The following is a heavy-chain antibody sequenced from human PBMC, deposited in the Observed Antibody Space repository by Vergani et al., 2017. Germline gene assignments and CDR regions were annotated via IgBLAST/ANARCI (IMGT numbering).Heavy chain of an antibody. CDR2: IYPADSDT. Sequence: EVELVQSGPEMRKPGESLKISCKGSEYSFGNYWIGWVRQMPGKGLEGMGIIYPADSDTRYSQSFQGQVTISGDKSISTDFLQWDSLKASDTALYYWAGHKTYTDSWCQGTMVTVSS. CDR3: AGHKTYTDS. V-gene: IGHV5-51*03. J-gene: IGHJ4*02. CDR1: EYSFGNYW.